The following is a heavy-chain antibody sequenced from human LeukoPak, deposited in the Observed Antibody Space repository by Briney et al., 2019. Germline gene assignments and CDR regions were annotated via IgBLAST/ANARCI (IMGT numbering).Heavy chain of an antibody. Sequence: GSSVKVSCKASGGTFNSYATSRVRQAPGQGLEWMGGIIPIFGTANYAQKFQGRVTMTRDTSTSTVYMELSSLRSEDTTVYYCAREGGVRYFDWLPTNFDYWGQGTLVTVSS. J-gene: IGHJ4*02. D-gene: IGHD3-9*01. CDR3: AREGGVRYFDWLPTNFDY. V-gene: IGHV1-69*05. CDR2: IIPIFGTA. CDR1: GGTFNSYA.